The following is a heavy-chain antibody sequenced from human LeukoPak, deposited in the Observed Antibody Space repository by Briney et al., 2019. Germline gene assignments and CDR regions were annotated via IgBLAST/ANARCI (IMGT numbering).Heavy chain of an antibody. D-gene: IGHD6-6*01. Sequence: SETLSLTCTVSGGSISSYYWSWIRQPAGKGLEWIGRIYTSGSTNYNPSLKSRVTMSVDTSKNQFSLKLSSVTAADTAVYYCARDKKLAARAKGGFDYWGQGTLVTVSS. CDR1: GGSISSYY. CDR3: ARDKKLAARAKGGFDY. CDR2: IYTSGST. J-gene: IGHJ4*02. V-gene: IGHV4-4*07.